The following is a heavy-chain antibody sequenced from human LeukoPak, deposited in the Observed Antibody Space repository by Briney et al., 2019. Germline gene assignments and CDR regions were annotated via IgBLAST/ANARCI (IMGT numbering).Heavy chain of an antibody. V-gene: IGHV1-2*06. J-gene: IGHJ5*02. CDR3: ARSGGQPLPAGFDP. Sequence: ASVKVSCKASWYTFTGHYMHWVRPAPGQGLEWMGRINPNSGCTNYAQKFQGRVTIPRDTSISTAYMELSRLRSDDPAVYYCARSGGQPLPAGFDPWGQGTLVTVSS. CDR1: WYTFTGHY. D-gene: IGHD2-2*01. CDR2: INPNSGCT.